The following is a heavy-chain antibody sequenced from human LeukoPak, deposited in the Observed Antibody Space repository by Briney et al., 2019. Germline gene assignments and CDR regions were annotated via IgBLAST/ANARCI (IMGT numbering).Heavy chain of an antibody. Sequence: PGGSLRLSCAASGFTFSDYYMTWIRQAPGKGLEWVSYISDSTSYTKYADSVKGRFTISRDNAKNSLYLQMNSLRVEDTAVYYCARHQAPNSYYYGMDVWGLGTTVTVSS. V-gene: IGHV3-11*06. CDR2: ISDSTSYT. J-gene: IGHJ6*02. CDR3: ARHQAPNSYYYGMDV. CDR1: GFTFSDYY.